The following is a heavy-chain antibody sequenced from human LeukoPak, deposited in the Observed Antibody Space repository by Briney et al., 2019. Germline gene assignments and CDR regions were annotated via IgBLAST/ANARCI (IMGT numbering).Heavy chain of an antibody. CDR1: GFTFSSYS. CDR2: ISSRSQII. CDR3: ARDSLLNGDFSDQ. J-gene: IGHJ4*02. D-gene: IGHD2-21*02. V-gene: IGHV3-48*01. Sequence: GGSLRLSCAASGFTFSSYSMNWVRQAPGKGLEWISYISSRSQIIYYADSVKGRFTISRDNAKNSLYLQMNSLSAEDTALYYCARDSLLNGDFSDQWGQGTLVTVSS.